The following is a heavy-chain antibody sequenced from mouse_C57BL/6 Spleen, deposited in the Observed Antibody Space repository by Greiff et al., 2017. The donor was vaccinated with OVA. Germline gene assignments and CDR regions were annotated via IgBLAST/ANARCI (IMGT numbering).Heavy chain of an antibody. V-gene: IGHV1-52*01. CDR2: IDPSDSET. CDR1: GYTFTSYW. D-gene: IGHD1-1*01. CDR3: ARVPNYYGSSYEYFDV. J-gene: IGHJ1*03. Sequence: QVQLQQPGAELVRPGSSVKLSCKASGYTFTSYWMHWVKQRPIQGLEWIGNIDPSDSETHYNQKFKDKATLTVDKSSSTAYMQLSSLTSEDSAVYYCARVPNYYGSSYEYFDVWGTGTTVTVSS.